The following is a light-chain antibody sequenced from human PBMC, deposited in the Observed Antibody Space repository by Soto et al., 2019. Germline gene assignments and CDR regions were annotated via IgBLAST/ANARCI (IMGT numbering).Light chain of an antibody. CDR3: QQSYSTTWT. CDR1: QSISSY. CDR2: AAS. Sequence: DIQMTHSPSSLSASLVDGASLXCRASQSISSYLNWYQQKPGKAPKLLIYAASSLQSGVPSRFSGSGSGTDFTLTISSLQPEDFATYYCQQSYSTTWTFGQGTKVDIK. V-gene: IGKV1-39*01. J-gene: IGKJ1*01.